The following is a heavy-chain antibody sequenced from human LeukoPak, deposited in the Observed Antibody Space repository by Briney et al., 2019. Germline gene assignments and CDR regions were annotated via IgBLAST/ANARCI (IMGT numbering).Heavy chain of an antibody. CDR2: ISSDGSST. CDR3: ARGDGYNYWFDY. J-gene: IGHJ4*02. D-gene: IGHD5-24*01. CDR1: GFTFSSYW. V-gene: IGHV3-74*01. Sequence: GGSLRLSCAASGFTFSSYWIHWVRHGPGRGLVWVSRISSDGSSTRYADSVKGRFTISRDNAKNTLYLQMNSLRAEDTAVYYCARGDGYNYWFDYWGQGTLVTVSS.